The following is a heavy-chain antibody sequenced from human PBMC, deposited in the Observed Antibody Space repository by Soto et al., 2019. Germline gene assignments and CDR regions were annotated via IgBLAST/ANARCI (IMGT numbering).Heavy chain of an antibody. CDR2: ISSSSSTI. D-gene: IGHD5-12*01. CDR3: ARDVSGLNWFDP. CDR1: GFTFISYG. V-gene: IGHV3-48*02. Sequence: EVQLVESGGGLLQPGGSRRLSFEAPGFTFISYGINWVRQAPGKGLEGVSYISSSSSTIYYADSVKGRFTISRDNAKNSLYLQMNSLRDEDTAVYYCARDVSGLNWFDPWGQGTLVTVSS. J-gene: IGHJ5*02.